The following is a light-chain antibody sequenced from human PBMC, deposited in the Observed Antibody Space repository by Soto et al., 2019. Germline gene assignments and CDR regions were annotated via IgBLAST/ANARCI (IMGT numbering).Light chain of an antibody. CDR1: QSIRNY. CDR2: AAS. CDR3: QQTYNKVA. V-gene: IGKV1-39*01. J-gene: IGKJ4*01. Sequence: DIQMTQSPSSLSASLGDRVTITCRASQSIRNYVNWFQQRPGKAPSLLIYAASTLQDGVPSRFSGGGSGTDFTLTISSLHPEDLATYYCQQTYNKVAFGGGTKVEI.